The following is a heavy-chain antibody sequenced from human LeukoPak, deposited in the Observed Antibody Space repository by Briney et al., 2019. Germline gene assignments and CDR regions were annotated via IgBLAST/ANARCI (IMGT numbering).Heavy chain of an antibody. Sequence: SETLSLTCAVYGGSFSGYYWSWIRQPPGKGLEWIGEINHSGSTNYNPSLQSRVTISVDTSKNQFSLNLSSVTAADTAFYYCARRLEVVISHDAFDIWGQGTMVSVSS. V-gene: IGHV4-34*01. CDR2: INHSGST. CDR1: GGSFSGYY. D-gene: IGHD3-22*01. J-gene: IGHJ3*02. CDR3: ARRLEVVISHDAFDI.